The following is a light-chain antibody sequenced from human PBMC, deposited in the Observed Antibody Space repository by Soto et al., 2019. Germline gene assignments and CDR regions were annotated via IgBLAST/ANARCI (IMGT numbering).Light chain of an antibody. CDR1: SGHLSYI. CDR3: ETWNSNPRV. CDR2: LESSGSQ. J-gene: IGLJ3*02. Sequence: QPVLTQSSSASASLGSSVNLTCTLSSGHLSYIIAWHQQQPGKAPRFLMRLESSGSQNKGSGVPDRFSGSSSVAARYLTIANLQSEDEADYYCETWNSNPRVFGGGTKLTVL. V-gene: IGLV4-60*03.